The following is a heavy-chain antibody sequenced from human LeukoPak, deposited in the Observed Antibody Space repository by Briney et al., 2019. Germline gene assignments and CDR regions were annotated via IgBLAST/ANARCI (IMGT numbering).Heavy chain of an antibody. CDR3: ARDRYYGSGKVVDY. Sequence: SVKVSCKASGGTFSSYAISWVRQAPGQGLEWMGRIIPILGIANYAQKFQGRVTITADKSTSTAYVELSSLRSEDTAVYYCARDRYYGSGKVVDYWGQGTLVTVSS. D-gene: IGHD3-10*01. CDR1: GGTFSSYA. CDR2: IIPILGIA. V-gene: IGHV1-69*04. J-gene: IGHJ4*02.